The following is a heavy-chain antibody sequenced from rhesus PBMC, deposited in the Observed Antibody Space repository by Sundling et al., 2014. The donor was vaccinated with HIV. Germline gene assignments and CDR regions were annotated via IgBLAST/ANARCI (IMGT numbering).Heavy chain of an antibody. D-gene: IGHD3-3*01. J-gene: IGHJ6*01. V-gene: IGHV3S42*01. CDR3: AKCYKAAWYGLDS. Sequence: EVHLVETGGGLVQPGGSLKLSCAASGFTFSSYAMSWVRQAPGKGLEWVSFIDSGGGIVYYADSVKGRFTISRDNSKNTLSLQMNSLRAEDTAVYYCAKCYKAAWYGLDSWGQGVVVTVSS. CDR2: IDSGGGIV. CDR1: GFTFSSYA.